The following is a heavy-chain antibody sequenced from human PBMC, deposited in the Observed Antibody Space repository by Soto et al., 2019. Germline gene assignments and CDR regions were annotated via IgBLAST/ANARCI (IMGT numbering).Heavy chain of an antibody. J-gene: IGHJ4*02. V-gene: IGHV3-23*01. Sequence: EVQLLESGGGLVQPGGSLRLSCAASGFTFSSYAMSWVRQAPGKGLEWVSAISGSGGSTYYADSVKGRFTISRDNSKNTLYLQMNSLRAEDTAVYYCAKGDSWYYYDSSGYYPYYFDYWGQGTLVTVSS. CDR2: ISGSGGST. CDR1: GFTFSSYA. CDR3: AKGDSWYYYDSSGYYPYYFDY. D-gene: IGHD3-22*01.